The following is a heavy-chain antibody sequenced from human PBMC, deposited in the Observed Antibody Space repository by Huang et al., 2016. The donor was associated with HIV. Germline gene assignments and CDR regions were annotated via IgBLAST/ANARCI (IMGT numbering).Heavy chain of an antibody. J-gene: IGHJ6*03. D-gene: IGHD3-10*01. CDR2: IYYKGSP. Sequence: QLLLQESGPGLVKPSEALALTCAVSGGSIRSSDYHWGWIRQPPGKGLVWVGCIYYKGSPHDGPSLRDRVTIAVDTSKNLFFLSLTSMTAADTAVYYCARHREGPVAYYSGWGSHLNYMDVWGRGRTVVVSS. CDR1: GGSIRSSDYH. CDR3: ARHREGPVAYYSGWGSHLNYMDV. V-gene: IGHV4-39*01.